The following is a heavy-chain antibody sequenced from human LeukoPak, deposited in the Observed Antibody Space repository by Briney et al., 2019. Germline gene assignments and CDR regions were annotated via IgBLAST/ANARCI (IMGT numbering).Heavy chain of an antibody. CDR3: ARVLRDGHNDPFDN. D-gene: IGHD5-24*01. CDR2: AFYTGDT. Sequence: SETLSLTCTVSGGSISSSSYFWGWIRQPPEKGLEWIGSAFYTGDTYYSPSLKSRVTLSVDTSKNHFSLRLTSVTAADAAVYYCARVLRDGHNDPFDNWGQGTLVTVSS. J-gene: IGHJ3*02. V-gene: IGHV4-39*01. CDR1: GGSISSSSYF.